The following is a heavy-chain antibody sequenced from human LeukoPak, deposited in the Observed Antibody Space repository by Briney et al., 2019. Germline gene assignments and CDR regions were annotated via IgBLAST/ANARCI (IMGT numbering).Heavy chain of an antibody. Sequence: PSETLSVTCNVSGDSISTYYWNWIRQPPGKRLEWIGHIHFSGDANYNPSLKSRVTISLDSAKNEFSLRLISVTAADTAVYYCARRVQMSSASATSNTWLDPWGQGTLVSVSP. D-gene: IGHD3-10*01. CDR2: IHFSGDA. J-gene: IGHJ5*02. CDR3: ARRVQMSSASATSNTWLDP. V-gene: IGHV4-59*01. CDR1: GDSISTYY.